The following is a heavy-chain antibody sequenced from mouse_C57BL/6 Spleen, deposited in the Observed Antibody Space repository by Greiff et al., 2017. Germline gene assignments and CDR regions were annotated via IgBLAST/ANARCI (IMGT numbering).Heavy chain of an antibody. V-gene: IGHV1-64*01. D-gene: IGHD1-1*01. Sequence: QVQLQQPGAELVKPGASVKLSCKASGYTFTSYWMHWVKQRPGQGLEWIGMIHPNSGSTNYNEKFKSKATLTVDKSSSTAYMQLSSLTSEDSAVYYCARYYGSSPAWCAYWGQGTLVTVSA. CDR3: ARYYGSSPAWCAY. J-gene: IGHJ3*01. CDR2: IHPNSGST. CDR1: GYTFTSYW.